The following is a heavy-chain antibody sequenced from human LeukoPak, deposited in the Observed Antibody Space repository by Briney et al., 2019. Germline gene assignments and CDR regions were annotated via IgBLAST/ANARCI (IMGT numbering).Heavy chain of an antibody. D-gene: IGHD3-9*01. V-gene: IGHV3-23*01. Sequence: PGGSLTLSCAGSGFTFTSYAMSWVRQAPGKGLEWVSGISGSADYTYYADSVRGRFTISRDNFKNTLYLQMNSLRAEDTAVYYCAKDYDRGSNDYWGQGTLVTVSS. CDR2: ISGSADYT. J-gene: IGHJ4*02. CDR3: AKDYDRGSNDY. CDR1: GFTFTSYA.